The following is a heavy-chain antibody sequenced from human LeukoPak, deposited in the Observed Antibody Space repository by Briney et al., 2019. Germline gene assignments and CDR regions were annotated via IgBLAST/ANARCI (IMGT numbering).Heavy chain of an antibody. J-gene: IGHJ4*02. Sequence: GGSLRLSCAASGFTFSKMNWVRQAPGKGLEWVSYISSSGSTIYYADSVKGRSTISRDNAKNSLYLQMNSLRAEDTAVYYCARDMAAAGDYWGQGTLVTVSS. CDR3: ARDMAAAGDY. V-gene: IGHV3-48*03. CDR2: ISSSGSTI. CDR1: GFTFSK. D-gene: IGHD6-13*01.